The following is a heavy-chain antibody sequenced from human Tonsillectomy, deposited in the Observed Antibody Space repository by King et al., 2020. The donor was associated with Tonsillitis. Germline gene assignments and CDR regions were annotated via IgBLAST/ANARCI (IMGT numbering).Heavy chain of an antibody. CDR1: GFTFSSYW. Sequence: QLVESGGGLVQPGGSLRLSCAASGFTFSSYWMSWVRQAPGKGLEWVANIKQDGSEKYYVDSVKGRFTISRDNAKNSLYLQMNSLRAEDTAVYYCARVGEPYYYYYYMDVWGKGTTVTVSS. CDR3: ARVGEPYYYYYYMDV. CDR2: IKQDGSEK. V-gene: IGHV3-7*01. D-gene: IGHD2-21*01. J-gene: IGHJ6*03.